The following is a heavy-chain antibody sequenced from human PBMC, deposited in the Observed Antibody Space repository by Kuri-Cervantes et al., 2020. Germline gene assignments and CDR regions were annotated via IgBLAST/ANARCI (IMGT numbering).Heavy chain of an antibody. V-gene: IGHV3-30*03. D-gene: IGHD3-10*01. CDR3: ARDAPPIITSYYYYGMDV. CDR2: ISYDGSNK. Sequence: GGSLRLSCAASGFTFSSYGMHWVRQAPGKGLEWVAVISYDGSNKYYADSVKGRFTISRDNSKNTLYLQMNSLRSEDTAVYYCARDAPPIITSYYYYGMDVWGQGTTVTVSS. J-gene: IGHJ6*02. CDR1: GFTFSSYG.